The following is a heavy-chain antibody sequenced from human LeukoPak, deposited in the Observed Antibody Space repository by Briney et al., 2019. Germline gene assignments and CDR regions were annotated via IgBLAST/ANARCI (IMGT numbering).Heavy chain of an antibody. Sequence: GGSLRLSCAASGFTFSSYAMSWVRQAPGKGLEWVSAISGSGGSTYYADSVRGRFTISRDNSKNTLYLQMNSLRAEDTAVYYCAKVPITMIVVVITGYYFDYWGQGTLVTVSS. CDR3: AKVPITMIVVVITGYYFDY. V-gene: IGHV3-23*01. CDR2: ISGSGGST. J-gene: IGHJ4*02. D-gene: IGHD3-22*01. CDR1: GFTFSSYA.